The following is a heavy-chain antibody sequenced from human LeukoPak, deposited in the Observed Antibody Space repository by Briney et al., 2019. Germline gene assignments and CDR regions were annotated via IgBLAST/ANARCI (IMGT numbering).Heavy chain of an antibody. D-gene: IGHD2-15*01. CDR1: GYTFTSYG. Sequence: RASVKVSCKASGYTFTSYGISWVRQAPGQRLEWMGWISVYNGHTNYAQKLQDRVTMTTDTATNTAYMELRSLRSDDTAVYHCARFCSGGGCYHNWFDPWGQGTLVTVSS. CDR3: ARFCSGGGCYHNWFDP. CDR2: ISVYNGHT. J-gene: IGHJ5*02. V-gene: IGHV1-18*01.